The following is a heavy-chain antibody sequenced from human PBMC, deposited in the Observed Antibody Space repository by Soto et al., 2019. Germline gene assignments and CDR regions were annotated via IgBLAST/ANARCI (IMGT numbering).Heavy chain of an antibody. CDR1: GGSFSGYY. CDR3: ARGSGKVEYQLMKGFDY. Sequence: SETLSLTCAVYGGSFSGYYWSWIRQPPGKGLEWIGEINHSGSTNYNPSLKSRFTISVDTSKNQFFLKLSSVTAADTAVYYCARGSGKVEYQLMKGFDYWGQGTLVTVSS. D-gene: IGHD2-2*01. CDR2: INHSGST. V-gene: IGHV4-34*01. J-gene: IGHJ4*02.